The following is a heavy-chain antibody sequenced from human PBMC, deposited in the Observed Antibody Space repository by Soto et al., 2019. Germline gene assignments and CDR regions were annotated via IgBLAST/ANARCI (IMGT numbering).Heavy chain of an antibody. Sequence: PGESLKISCKGSGYSFTTYWIGWVRQLPGQGLEWMGVMFPGDSDTRYSPSFQGQVTMSADPSTNTAYLEWSSLKAADSAMYYCARVPDSSLGTMDVWGQGITVTVSS. V-gene: IGHV5-51*01. CDR2: MFPGDSDT. J-gene: IGHJ6*02. CDR1: GYSFTTYW. D-gene: IGHD6-19*01. CDR3: ARVPDSSLGTMDV.